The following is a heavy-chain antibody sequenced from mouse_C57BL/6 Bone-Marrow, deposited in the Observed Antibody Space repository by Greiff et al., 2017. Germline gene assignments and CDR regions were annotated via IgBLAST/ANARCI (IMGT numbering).Heavy chain of an antibody. CDR3: ARGITTGGFAY. CDR1: GYTFTDYY. V-gene: IGHV1-19*01. J-gene: IGHJ3*01. D-gene: IGHD1-1*01. Sequence: EVQLQQSGPVLVKPGASVKMSCKASGYTFTDYYMNWVKQSHGKSLEWIGVINPYNGGTSYNQKFKGKATLTVDKSSSTAYMELNSLASEDSAVYYCARGITTGGFAYWCQGTLVTVSA. CDR2: INPYNGGT.